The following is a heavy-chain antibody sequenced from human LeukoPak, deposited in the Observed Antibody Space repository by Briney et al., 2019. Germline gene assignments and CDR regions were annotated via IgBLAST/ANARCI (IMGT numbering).Heavy chain of an antibody. V-gene: IGHV3-21*01. CDR3: ARTTGAAQYYYMDV. Sequence: PGGSLRLSCAASGFTFDDYAMHWVCQAPGKGLEWVSSISSRSSYIYYADSVKGRFTISRESAKNSLYLQMNSLRAEDTAVYYCARTTGAAQYYYMDVWGKGTTVTVSS. CDR1: GFTFDDYA. CDR2: ISSRSSYI. J-gene: IGHJ6*03. D-gene: IGHD6-6*01.